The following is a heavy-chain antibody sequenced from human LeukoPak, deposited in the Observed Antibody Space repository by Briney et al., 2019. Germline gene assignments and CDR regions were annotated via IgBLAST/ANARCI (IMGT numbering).Heavy chain of an antibody. CDR1: GGSISSKY. J-gene: IGHJ4*02. V-gene: IGHV4-59*01. CDR2: VYYSGST. D-gene: IGHD5-24*01. CDR3: ARDLYPIRRRDGYNLGY. Sequence: PAETLSLTYPVCGGSISSKYWSSIRHPPGKGLEWIRYVYYSGSTNYKPYLKSRVTISVDTSKNQFSLTLSSVTAADTAVYYCARDLYPIRRRDGYNLGYWGQGTLVIVSS.